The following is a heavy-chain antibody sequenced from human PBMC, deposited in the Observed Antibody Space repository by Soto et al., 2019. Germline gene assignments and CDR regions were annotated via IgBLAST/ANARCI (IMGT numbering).Heavy chain of an antibody. D-gene: IGHD2-2*01. Sequence: GASVKVSCKASGYTFTSYGTSWVRQAPGQELEWMGWISAYNGNTSYAQKPQGRVTMTTDTSTSTAYMGLRSLRSDDTAVYYCARDFVVSAAMWYYYGMDVWGQGTTVTVSS. V-gene: IGHV1-18*04. CDR2: ISAYNGNT. CDR1: GYTFTSYG. CDR3: ARDFVVSAAMWYYYGMDV. J-gene: IGHJ6*02.